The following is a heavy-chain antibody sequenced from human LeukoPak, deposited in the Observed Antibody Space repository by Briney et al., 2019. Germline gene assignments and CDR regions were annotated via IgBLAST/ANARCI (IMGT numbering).Heavy chain of an antibody. V-gene: IGHV3-21*01. D-gene: IGHD3-9*01. CDR1: GFTFSSNG. CDR3: ARDPFNWDAFDI. CDR2: ISSSSSYI. Sequence: PGGSLRLSCAASGFTFSSNGMTWVRQAPGKGLEWVSSISSSSSYIYYADSVKGRFTISRDNAKNSLYLQMNSLRAEDTAVYYCARDPFNWDAFDIWGQGTMVTVSS. J-gene: IGHJ3*02.